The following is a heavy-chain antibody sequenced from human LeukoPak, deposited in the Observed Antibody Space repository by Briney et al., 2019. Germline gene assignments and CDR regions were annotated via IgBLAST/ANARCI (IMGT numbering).Heavy chain of an antibody. CDR2: INHSGST. CDR3: ASGQYYDLWSGYYVD. D-gene: IGHD3-3*01. V-gene: IGHV4-34*01. Sequence: PSETLSLTCAVYGGSFSGHYWSWIRQPPGKGLEWIGEINHSGSTNYNPSLESRGTISVDTSKSHFSLKLSSVTAADTAVYYCASGQYYDLWSGYYVDWGQGTLVTVSA. J-gene: IGHJ4*02. CDR1: GGSFSGHY.